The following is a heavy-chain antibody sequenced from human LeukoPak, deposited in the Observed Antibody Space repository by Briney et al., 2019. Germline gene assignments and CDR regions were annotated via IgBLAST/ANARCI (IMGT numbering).Heavy chain of an antibody. J-gene: IGHJ4*02. CDR2: ISGSGGST. V-gene: IGHV3-23*01. Sequence: GGSLRLSCAASGFTLSSYAMSWVRQAPGKGLEWVSAISGSGGSTYYADSVKGRFTISRDNSKNTPYLQMNSLRAEDTAVYYCAKDLYSGSYYIPLFDYWGQGTLVTVSS. D-gene: IGHD1-26*01. CDR1: GFTLSSYA. CDR3: AKDLYSGSYYIPLFDY.